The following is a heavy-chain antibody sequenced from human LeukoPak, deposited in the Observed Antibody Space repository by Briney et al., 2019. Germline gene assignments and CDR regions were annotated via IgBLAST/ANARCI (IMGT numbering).Heavy chain of an antibody. CDR1: GYTFTSYG. J-gene: IGHJ4*02. CDR3: ARDRAAGTANKIDY. Sequence: ATVKVSCKASGYTFTSYGISWVRQAPGQGLEWMGWISAYNGNTNYAQKLQGRVTMTTDTSTSTAYMELRSLRSDDTAVYYCARDRAAGTANKIDYWGQGTLVTVSS. V-gene: IGHV1-18*01. CDR2: ISAYNGNT. D-gene: IGHD6-13*01.